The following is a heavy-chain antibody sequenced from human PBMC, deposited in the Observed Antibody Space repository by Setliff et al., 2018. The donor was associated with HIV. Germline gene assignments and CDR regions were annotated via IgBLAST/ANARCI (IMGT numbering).Heavy chain of an antibody. V-gene: IGHV4-39*01. CDR2: ISYSGST. D-gene: IGHD6-19*01. CDR1: GSSISSNSDY. J-gene: IGHJ6*02. CDR3: ARHLDGWYYYGMDV. Sequence: KPSETLSLTCTVSGSSISSNSDYWGWIRQPPGKGLEWIGTISYSGSTNYNPSLKSRVTISVDTSKNQFSLKLSSVTAADTAVYYCARHLDGWYYYGMDVWGQGTTVTVSS.